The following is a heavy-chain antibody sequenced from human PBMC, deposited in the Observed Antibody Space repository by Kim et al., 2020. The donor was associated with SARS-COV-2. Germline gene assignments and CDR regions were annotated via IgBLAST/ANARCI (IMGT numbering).Heavy chain of an antibody. D-gene: IGHD6-13*01. J-gene: IGHJ5*02. CDR2: ISGSGGST. CDR1: GFTFSSYA. CDR3: AKAVYSSSWYRLADWFGP. V-gene: IGHV3-23*01. Sequence: GGSLRLSCAASGFTFSSYAMSWVRQAPGKGLEWVSAISGSGGSTYYADSVKGRFTISRDNSKNTLYLQMNSLRAEDTAVYYCAKAVYSSSWYRLADWFGPWGQGTLVTVSS.